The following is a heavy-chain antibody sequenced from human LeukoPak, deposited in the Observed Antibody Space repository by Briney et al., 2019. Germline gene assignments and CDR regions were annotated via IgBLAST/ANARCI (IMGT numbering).Heavy chain of an antibody. V-gene: IGHV1-69*02. CDR1: GGTFSSYT. D-gene: IGHD3-10*01. CDR3: AIRYGLGSSYFDY. Sequence: SVKVSCKASGGTFSSYTISWVRQAPGQGLEWMGRIIPILGIANYAQKFQGRVTITADKSTSTAYMELSSLRSEDTAVYYCAIRYGLGSSYFDYWGQGTLVTVSS. J-gene: IGHJ4*02. CDR2: IIPILGIA.